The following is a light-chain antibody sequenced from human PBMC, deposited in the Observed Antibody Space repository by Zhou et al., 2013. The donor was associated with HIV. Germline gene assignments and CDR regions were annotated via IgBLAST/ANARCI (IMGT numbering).Light chain of an antibody. CDR1: QSVTDNY. Sequence: TQSPATLSLSPGDRATLSCRASQSVTDNYLAWFQQKPGKAPKLLIFAASSLQSGVPSRFSGSGSGTEFTLSISSLQPEDFATYYCQQANSFPWTFGQGTKVEVK. V-gene: IGKV1-12*02. CDR2: AAS. J-gene: IGKJ1*01. CDR3: QQANSFPWT.